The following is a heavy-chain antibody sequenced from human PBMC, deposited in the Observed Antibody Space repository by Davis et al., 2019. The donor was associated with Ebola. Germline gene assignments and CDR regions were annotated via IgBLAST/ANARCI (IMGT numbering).Heavy chain of an antibody. CDR2: INPNSGGT. Sequence: ASVKVSCKASGGTFSSYAISWVRQAPGQGLEWMGGINPNSGGTNYAQKFQGRVTMTRDTSISTAYMELSRLRSDDTAVYYCARDTSYSSPDYWGQGTLVTVSS. V-gene: IGHV1-2*02. CDR3: ARDTSYSSPDY. J-gene: IGHJ4*02. D-gene: IGHD6-13*01. CDR1: GGTFSSYA.